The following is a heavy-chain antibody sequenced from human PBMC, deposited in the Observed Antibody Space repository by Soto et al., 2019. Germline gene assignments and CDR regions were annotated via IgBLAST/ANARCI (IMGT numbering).Heavy chain of an antibody. CDR2: ISAYNGNT. CDR1: GYTFTSYA. CDR3: ARDAAAGLNDY. V-gene: IGHV1-18*01. Sequence: QVQLVQSGAEVKKPWASVKVSCKASGYTFTSYAISWVRQAPGQGLEWMGWISAYNGNTNYAQKLQGRVTMTTDTSTSTAYMEPRSLRSDDPAVYCCARDAAAGLNDYWGQGTLVTFSS. D-gene: IGHD6-13*01. J-gene: IGHJ4*02.